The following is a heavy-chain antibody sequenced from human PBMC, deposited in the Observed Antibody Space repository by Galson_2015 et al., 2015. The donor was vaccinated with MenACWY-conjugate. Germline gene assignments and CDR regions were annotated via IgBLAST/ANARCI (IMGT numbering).Heavy chain of an antibody. V-gene: IGHV3-74*01. Sequence: SLRLSCAASGFTFSRYWMHWVRQTPEKGLVWVSRINSDGSRTTYADSVKGRFTISRDNAKNTLYLQMNSLRAEDTSVYYCARDLVKNYEMWTGYSSDWGQGAL. CDR3: ARDLVKNYEMWTGYSSD. CDR2: INSDGSRT. J-gene: IGHJ4*02. D-gene: IGHD3-9*01. CDR1: GFTFSRYW.